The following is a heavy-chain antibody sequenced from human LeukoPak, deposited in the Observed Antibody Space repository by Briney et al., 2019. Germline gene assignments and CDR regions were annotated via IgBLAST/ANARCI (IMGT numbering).Heavy chain of an antibody. CDR3: ARGAACPSRTPDY. CDR2: IIPIFGTA. CDR1: GGTFSSYA. J-gene: IGHJ4*02. Sequence: ASVKVSCKASGGTFSSYAISWGRQAPGQGLEWMGGIIPIFGTANYAQKFQGRVTITTDESTSTAYMELSSLRSEDTAVYYCARGAACPSRTPDYWGQGTLVTVSS. D-gene: IGHD6-6*01. V-gene: IGHV1-69*05.